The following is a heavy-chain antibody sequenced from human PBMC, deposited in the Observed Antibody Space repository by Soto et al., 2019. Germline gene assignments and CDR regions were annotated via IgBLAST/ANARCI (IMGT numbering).Heavy chain of an antibody. V-gene: IGHV3-23*01. D-gene: IGHD3-3*01. CDR3: ARPYYDFWSGSSPSPSDY. CDR2: ISGSGGST. CDR1: VFTFSSYA. J-gene: IGHJ4*02. Sequence: GGSLRLSCAASVFTFSSYAMSWVRQAPGKGLEWVSAISGSGGSTYYADSVKGRFTISRDNSKNTLYLQMNSLRAEDTAVYYCARPYYDFWSGSSPSPSDYWGQGTLVTVSS.